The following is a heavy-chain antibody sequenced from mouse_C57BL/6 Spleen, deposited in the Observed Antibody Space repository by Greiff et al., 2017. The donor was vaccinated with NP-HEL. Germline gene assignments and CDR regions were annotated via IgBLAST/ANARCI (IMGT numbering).Heavy chain of an antibody. Sequence: EVQLQQSGPELVKPGASVKMSCKASGYTFTDYNMHWVKQSHGKSLEWIGYINPNNGGTSYNQKFKGKATLTVNKSSSTAYMELRSLTSEDSAVYYCARVSSGLYYAMDYWGQGTSVTVSS. CDR2: INPNNGGT. V-gene: IGHV1-22*01. CDR1: GYTFTDYN. J-gene: IGHJ4*01. D-gene: IGHD3-2*02. CDR3: ARVSSGLYYAMDY.